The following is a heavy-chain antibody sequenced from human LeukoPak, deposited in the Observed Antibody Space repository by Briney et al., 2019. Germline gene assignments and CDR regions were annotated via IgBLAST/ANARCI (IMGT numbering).Heavy chain of an antibody. D-gene: IGHD2-2*01. Sequence: SETLSLTCTVSGGSISSGSYYWSWIRQPAGKGLEWIGRIYTSGSTDYNPSLKSRVTISVDTSKNQFSLKLSSVTAADTAVYYCARMPPGTLGQGTLVTVSS. CDR1: GGSISSGSYY. J-gene: IGHJ5*02. CDR3: ARMPPGT. V-gene: IGHV4-61*02. CDR2: IYTSGST.